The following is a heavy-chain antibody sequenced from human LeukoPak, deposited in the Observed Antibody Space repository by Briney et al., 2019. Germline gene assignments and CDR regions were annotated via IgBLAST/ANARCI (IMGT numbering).Heavy chain of an antibody. CDR2: IKQDGSEK. CDR3: ARFGRGRMHWETIFGVVPPPTDAFDI. V-gene: IGHV3-7*01. J-gene: IGHJ3*02. Sequence: GGSLRLSCAASGFTFSSYWMSWVRQAPGKGLEWVANIKQDGSEKYYVDSVKGRFTISRDNAKNSLYLQMNSLRAEDTAVYYCARFGRGRMHWETIFGVVPPPTDAFDIWGQGTMVTVSS. D-gene: IGHD3-3*01. CDR1: GFTFSSYW.